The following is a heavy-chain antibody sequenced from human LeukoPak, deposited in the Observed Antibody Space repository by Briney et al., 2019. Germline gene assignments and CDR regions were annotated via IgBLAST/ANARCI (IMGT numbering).Heavy chain of an antibody. Sequence: GGSLRLSCAASGFTVSSNYMSWVRQAPGKGLEWVSVIYSGGSTYYADSVKGRFTISRDNSKNTLYLQMNSLRAEDTAVYYCARECSGGSCYSDAFDVWGQGTMVTVSS. D-gene: IGHD2-15*01. J-gene: IGHJ3*01. CDR1: GFTVSSNY. CDR2: IYSGGST. CDR3: ARECSGGSCYSDAFDV. V-gene: IGHV3-66*01.